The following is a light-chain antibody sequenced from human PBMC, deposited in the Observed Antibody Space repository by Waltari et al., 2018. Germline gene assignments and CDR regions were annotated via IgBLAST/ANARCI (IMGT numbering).Light chain of an antibody. Sequence: EIVMTQSPATLSVSPGDRATLSCRASQSVSSNLAWYQQKLGQAPRLLIYSASTRAAGVPDRFSGSGSWTQFTLTISSLQSEDFAVYYCQQYDNRPPYTVGQGTKLEMK. J-gene: IGKJ2*01. CDR3: QQYDNRPPYT. V-gene: IGKV3-15*01. CDR1: QSVSSN. CDR2: SAS.